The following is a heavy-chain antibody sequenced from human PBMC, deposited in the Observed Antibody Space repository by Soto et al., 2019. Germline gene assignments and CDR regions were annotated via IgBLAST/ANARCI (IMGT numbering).Heavy chain of an antibody. V-gene: IGHV4-61*01. J-gene: IGHJ3*01. D-gene: IGHD3-22*01. CDR3: ARDQVYYDSSGYSPL. CDR1: DGSVSSGSYY. CDR2: IYYSGST. Sequence: SETLSLTCTVSDGSVSSGSYYWSCMRQPPGKGLEWIGYIYYSGSTNYNPSLKSRVTISVDTSKNQFSLKLSSVTAADTAVYYCARDQVYYDSSGYSPLWGQGTMVTVSS.